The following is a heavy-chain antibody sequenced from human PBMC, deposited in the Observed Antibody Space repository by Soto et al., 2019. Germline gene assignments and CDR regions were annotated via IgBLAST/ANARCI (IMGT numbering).Heavy chain of an antibody. Sequence: WASVKVSCKASGGTFSSYAISWVRQAPGQGLEWMGGIIPIFGTANYAQKFQGRVTITADGSTSTAYMELSSLRSEDTAVYYCAREDPNYYDSSGYYYPDNWFDPWGQGTLVTVSS. V-gene: IGHV1-69*13. D-gene: IGHD3-22*01. CDR3: AREDPNYYDSSGYYYPDNWFDP. CDR2: IIPIFGTA. CDR1: GGTFSSYA. J-gene: IGHJ5*02.